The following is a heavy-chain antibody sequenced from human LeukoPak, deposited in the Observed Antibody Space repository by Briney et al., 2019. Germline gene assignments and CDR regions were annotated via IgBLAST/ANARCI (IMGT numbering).Heavy chain of an antibody. D-gene: IGHD1-26*01. CDR1: GFTFDDYA. CDR2: ISWNSGSI. J-gene: IGHJ3*02. V-gene: IGHV3-9*03. CDR3: AKDIGGSYGAFDI. Sequence: QAGRSLRLSCAASGFTFDDYAMHWVRQAPGKGLEWVSGISWNSGSIGYADSVKGRFTISRDNAKNSLYLQMNSLRAEDMALYYCAKDIGGSYGAFDIWGQGTMVTVSS.